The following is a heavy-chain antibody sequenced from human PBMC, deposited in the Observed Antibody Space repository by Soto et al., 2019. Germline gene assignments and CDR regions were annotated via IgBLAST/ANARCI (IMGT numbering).Heavy chain of an antibody. D-gene: IGHD4-17*01. V-gene: IGHV4-30-4*01. J-gene: IGHJ4*02. CDR1: GGSISSGDYY. Sequence: PSETLSLTCTVSGGSISSGDYYWSWIRQPPGKGLEWIGYIYYSGSTYYNPSLKSRVTISVDTSKNQFSLKLSSVTAADTAVYYCARDRSTTYGDYGFDYWGQGTLVTVSS. CDR3: ARDRSTTYGDYGFDY. CDR2: IYYSGST.